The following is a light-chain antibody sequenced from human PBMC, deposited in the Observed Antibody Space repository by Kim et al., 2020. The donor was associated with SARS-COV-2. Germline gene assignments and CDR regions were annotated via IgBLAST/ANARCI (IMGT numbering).Light chain of an antibody. CDR1: QSVSSN. CDR2: GAS. CDR3: QHRGNWPIT. Sequence: EIVMTQSPATLSVSPGERATLSCRASQSVSSNLAWYQQKPGQAPRLLIYGASIRATGIPARFSGSGSGTEFTLTISSLEPEDFAVYYCQHRGNWPITFGQGTRLEIK. V-gene: IGKV3D-15*01. J-gene: IGKJ5*01.